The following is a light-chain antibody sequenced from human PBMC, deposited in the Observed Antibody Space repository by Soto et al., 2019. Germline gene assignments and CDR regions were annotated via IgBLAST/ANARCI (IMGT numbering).Light chain of an antibody. J-gene: IGKJ1*01. CDR2: DAS. CDR1: QTVGKNY. Sequence: EIVLTQSPGTLSVSPGDGATLSCRASQTVGKNYLAWYQQRPGQAPRLLIHDASSRATGIPDRFTGSGSGTEFTLTIGRLEPEDFAVDYCQQYDSLPRTVGQGNKVDIK. V-gene: IGKV3-20*01. CDR3: QQYDSLPRT.